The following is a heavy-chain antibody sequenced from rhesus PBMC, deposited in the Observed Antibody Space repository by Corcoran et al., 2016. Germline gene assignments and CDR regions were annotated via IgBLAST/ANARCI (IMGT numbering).Heavy chain of an antibody. Sequence: QVQLQESGPGLVKPSETLSLTCAVSGGSFSGYYWGWIRQPPGKGLGGIGYIRGSSGSTASNPALKSRVTIATATSRNQFSVKVNSVTAADTAVYYCAAIAAAGGDYFEFWGQGALVTVSS. V-gene: IGHV4-165*01. D-gene: IGHD6-25*01. J-gene: IGHJ1*01. CDR3: AAIAAAGGDYFEF. CDR2: IRGSSGST. CDR1: GGSFSGYY.